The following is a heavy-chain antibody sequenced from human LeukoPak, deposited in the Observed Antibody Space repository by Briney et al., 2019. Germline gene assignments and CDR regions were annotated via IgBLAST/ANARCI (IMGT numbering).Heavy chain of an antibody. J-gene: IGHJ4*02. CDR1: RFTFINHW. V-gene: IGHV3-74*03. D-gene: IGHD5-24*01. CDR2: INNDGSFT. Sequence: GGSLRPSSAASRFTFINHWMHSVRQAPGAGLVWVSHINNDGSFTTYADSVKGRFTISRDNAKNTPYLQMNSLRAEDRAVYYCTRDRQLSFDCWGQGTLVTVSS. CDR3: TRDRQLSFDC.